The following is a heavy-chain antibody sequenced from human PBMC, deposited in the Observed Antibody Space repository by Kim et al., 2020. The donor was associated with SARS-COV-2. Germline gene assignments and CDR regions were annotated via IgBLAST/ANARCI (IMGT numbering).Heavy chain of an antibody. D-gene: IGHD6-19*01. J-gene: IGHJ6*02. CDR2: INTNTGNP. CDR1: GYTFTSYA. V-gene: IGHV7-4-1*02. Sequence: ASVKVSCKASGYTFTSYAMNWVRQAPGQGLEWMGWINTNTGNPTYAQGFTGRFVFSLDTSVSTAYLQISSLKAEDTAVYYCARDQALYSSGWYYYYYGMDVWGQGTTVTVSS. CDR3: ARDQALYSSGWYYYYYGMDV.